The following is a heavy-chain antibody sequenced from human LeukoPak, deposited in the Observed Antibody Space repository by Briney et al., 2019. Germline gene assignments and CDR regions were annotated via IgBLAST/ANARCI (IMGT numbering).Heavy chain of an antibody. D-gene: IGHD1-26*01. CDR2: ISWDSGSI. V-gene: IGHV3-9*01. CDR1: GFTFDDYA. Sequence: GGPLRLSCAASGFTFDDYAMHWVRHAPGKGLEWVSGISWDSGSIDYADSVKGRFTISRDNAKNSLYLQMNSLRAEDTALYYCAKGRGATLSYYFDYWGQGTLVTVSS. CDR3: AKGRGATLSYYFDY. J-gene: IGHJ4*02.